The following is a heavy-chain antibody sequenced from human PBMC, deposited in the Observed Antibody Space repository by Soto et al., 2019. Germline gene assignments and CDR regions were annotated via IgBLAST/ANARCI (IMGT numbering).Heavy chain of an antibody. D-gene: IGHD6-13*01. V-gene: IGHV4-39*01. J-gene: IGHJ6*03. CDR2: IYYSGST. CDR3: ARHDGYGYDDYYYYYYMDV. CDR1: GGSISSSSYY. Sequence: QLQLQESGPGLVKPSETLSLTCTVSGGSISSSSYYWGWIRQPPGKGLEWIGSIYYSGSTYYNPSIKSRVTISVDTSKNHFSLMLSSVTAADTAVYYCARHDGYGYDDYYYYYYMDVWGKGTTVTVSS.